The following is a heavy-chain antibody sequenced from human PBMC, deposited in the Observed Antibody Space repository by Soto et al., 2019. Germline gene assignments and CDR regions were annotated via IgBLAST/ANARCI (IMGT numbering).Heavy chain of an antibody. V-gene: IGHV1-2*04. CDR3: ARGEYSSSSYYYYYMDV. Sequence: ASVQVSCKASGYTFTGYYMHWVRQAPGQGLEWMGWINPNSGGTNYAQKFQGWVTMTRATSISTAYMELSRLRSDDTAVYYCARGEYSSSSYYYYYMDVWGKGTTVTVSS. CDR2: INPNSGGT. J-gene: IGHJ6*03. CDR1: GYTFTGYY. D-gene: IGHD6-6*01.